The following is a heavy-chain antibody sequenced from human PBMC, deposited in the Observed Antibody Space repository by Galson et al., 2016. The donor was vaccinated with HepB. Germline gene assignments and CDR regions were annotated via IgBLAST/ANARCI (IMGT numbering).Heavy chain of an antibody. CDR1: GYTFTAYW. J-gene: IGHJ4*02. V-gene: IGHV5-51*01. CDR2: IYPGDSDT. D-gene: IGHD4-17*01. CDR3: ARHAQVTTGLGY. Sequence: QSGAEVKKPGESLKISCKASGYTFTAYWIAWVRQMPGKGLEWMGIIYPGDSDTRYSPSFKGQVTISADKSISTAYLQWSSLKASDTAMYFCARHAQVTTGLGYWGRGTLVTVSS.